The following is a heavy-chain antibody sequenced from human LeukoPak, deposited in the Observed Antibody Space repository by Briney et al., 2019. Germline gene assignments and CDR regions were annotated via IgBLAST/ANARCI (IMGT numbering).Heavy chain of an antibody. D-gene: IGHD3-22*01. Sequence: ASVTVSCKASGYTFTSYYMHWVRQAPGQGLEWMGIINPSGGSTSYAQKFQGRVTMTRDTSTSTVYMELSSLRSEDTAVYYCARQYLYDSSGWLAFDIWGQGTMVTVSS. J-gene: IGHJ3*02. CDR1: GYTFTSYY. CDR2: INPSGGST. CDR3: ARQYLYDSSGWLAFDI. V-gene: IGHV1-46*01.